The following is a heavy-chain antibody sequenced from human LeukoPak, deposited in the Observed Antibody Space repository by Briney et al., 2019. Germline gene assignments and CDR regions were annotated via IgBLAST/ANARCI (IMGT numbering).Heavy chain of an antibody. CDR2: IYPSGSA. V-gene: IGHV4-61*02. J-gene: IGHJ3*02. D-gene: IGHD4-17*01. CDR3: ARDHDYGDYGAAFDI. CDR1: GGSISRADYY. Sequence: SQTLSLTCTVSGGSISRADYYYSWIRQPAGKGLEWIGLIYPSGSANYNPSLKSRVTISVDTSKNQFSLKLSSVTAADTAVYYCARDHDYGDYGAAFDIWGQGTMVTVSS.